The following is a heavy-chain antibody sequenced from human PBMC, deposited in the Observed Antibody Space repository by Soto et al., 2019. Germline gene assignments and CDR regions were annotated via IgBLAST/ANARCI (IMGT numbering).Heavy chain of an antibody. CDR1: GGSFSGYY. J-gene: IGHJ5*02. V-gene: IGHV4-34*01. Sequence: SETLSLTCAVYGGSFSGYYWSWIRQPPGKGLEWIGEINHSGSTNYNPSLKSRVTISVDTSKNQFSLKLSSVTAADTAVYYCARMRFGGLGWFDPWGQGTLVTVSS. D-gene: IGHD3-10*01. CDR3: ARMRFGGLGWFDP. CDR2: INHSGST.